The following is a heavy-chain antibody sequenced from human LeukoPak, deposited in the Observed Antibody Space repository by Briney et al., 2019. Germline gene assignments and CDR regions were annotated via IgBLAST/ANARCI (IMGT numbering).Heavy chain of an antibody. V-gene: IGHV3-74*01. CDR2: ISTDGSTT. D-gene: IGHD3-3*01. CDR1: GFTFSSGW. J-gene: IGHJ5*02. Sequence: GGSLRLSCAASGFTFSSGWMHWVRQAPGKGLVWVSRISTDGSTTYSADSVKGRFTISRDNTKNTLYLQMNSLRAEDTAVYYCARGLLDFWSGYSWFDPWGQGTLDTVSS. CDR3: ARGLLDFWSGYSWFDP.